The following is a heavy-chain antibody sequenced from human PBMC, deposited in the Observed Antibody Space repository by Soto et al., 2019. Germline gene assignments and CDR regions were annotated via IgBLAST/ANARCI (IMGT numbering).Heavy chain of an antibody. Sequence: PGGSLRLSCAASGFTFSSYSMNWVRQAPGKGLEWVSSISSSSSYIYYADSVKGRFTISRDNSRNTLFLQMNSLRAEDTAVYYCARDYYKYYDSSGYYRSPAYWGQGTLVTVSS. CDR2: ISSSSSYI. D-gene: IGHD3-22*01. CDR1: GFTFSSYS. V-gene: IGHV3-21*01. CDR3: ARDYYKYYDSSGYYRSPAY. J-gene: IGHJ4*02.